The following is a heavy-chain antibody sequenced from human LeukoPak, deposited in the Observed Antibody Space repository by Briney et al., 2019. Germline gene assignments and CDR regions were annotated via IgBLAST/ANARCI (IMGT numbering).Heavy chain of an antibody. V-gene: IGHV4-34*01. D-gene: IGHD3-22*01. Sequence: PSETLSLTCAVYGGSFSGYYWSWIRQPPGKGLEWIGEINHSGSTNYNPSLKNRVTISVDTSKNQFSLKLSSVTAADTAVYYCASSYYYDSSGYSIDYWGQGALVTVSS. CDR3: ASSYYYDSSGYSIDY. J-gene: IGHJ4*02. CDR2: INHSGST. CDR1: GGSFSGYY.